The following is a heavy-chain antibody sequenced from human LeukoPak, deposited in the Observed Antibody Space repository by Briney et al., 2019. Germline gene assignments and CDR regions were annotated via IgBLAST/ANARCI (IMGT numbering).Heavy chain of an antibody. J-gene: IGHJ4*02. CDR3: ARAPYCIGGSCRFDY. Sequence: GGSLRLSCAVSGFTSSSYWMSWVRQAPGKGLEWVANIKQDGSEKYYVDSVKGRFTNSRDNAKNSLYLQMNSLRAEDTAVYYCARAPYCIGGSCRFDYWGQGALVTVSS. D-gene: IGHD2-15*01. CDR2: IKQDGSEK. V-gene: IGHV3-7*03. CDR1: GFTSSSYW.